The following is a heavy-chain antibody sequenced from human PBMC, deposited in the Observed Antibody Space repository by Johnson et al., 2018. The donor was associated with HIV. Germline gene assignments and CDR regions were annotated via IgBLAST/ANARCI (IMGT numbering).Heavy chain of an antibody. CDR3: AKDRGSPGIPAAFNM. J-gene: IGHJ3*02. CDR1: GFTFSTYW. D-gene: IGHD1-26*01. CDR2: RKKAGSDK. V-gene: IGHV3-7*03. Sequence: VQLVESGGGVVQPGRSLRLSCAAAGFTFSTYWMSWVRQAPGKGLEWVANRKKAGSDKYYVDAVKGRFTISRDNAETSLFLLMNSLRAEDTALYYCAKDRGSPGIPAAFNMCDQGTMVTVPS.